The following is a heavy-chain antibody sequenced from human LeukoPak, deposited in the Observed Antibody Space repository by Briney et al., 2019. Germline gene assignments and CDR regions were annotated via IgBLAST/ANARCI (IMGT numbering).Heavy chain of an antibody. Sequence: ASVKVSCKASGYTFTGYYMHWVRQAPGQGLEWMGRINPNSGGTNYAQKFQGRVAMTRDTSISTAYMELSRLRSDDTAVYYCARVGYSYGPAPYYYYGMDVWGQGTTVTVSS. D-gene: IGHD5-18*01. CDR1: GYTFTGYY. V-gene: IGHV1-2*06. CDR2: INPNSGGT. CDR3: ARVGYSYGPAPYYYYGMDV. J-gene: IGHJ6*02.